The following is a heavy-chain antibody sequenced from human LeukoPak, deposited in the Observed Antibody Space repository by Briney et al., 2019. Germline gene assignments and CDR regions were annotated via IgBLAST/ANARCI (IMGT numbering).Heavy chain of an antibody. CDR1: GFNFNSYG. CDR2: ISSIGNYI. D-gene: IGHD1-26*01. V-gene: IGHV3-21*01. CDR3: ARVGVGASDDY. J-gene: IGHJ4*02. Sequence: GGTLRLSCAASGFNFNSYGMNWVRQAPGKGLEWVSSISSIGNYIYYADSVKGRFTSSRDNAKNSLYLQMNSLRVEDMAVYYCARVGVGASDDYWGQGTLVTVSS.